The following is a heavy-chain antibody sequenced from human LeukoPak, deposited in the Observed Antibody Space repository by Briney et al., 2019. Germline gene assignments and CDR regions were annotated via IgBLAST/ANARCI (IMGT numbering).Heavy chain of an antibody. V-gene: IGHV3-30-3*01. CDR2: ISYDGSNK. Sequence: PGGSLRLSCAASGFTFSSYAMHWVRQAPGKGLEWVAIISYDGSNKYYADSVKGRFTISRDESKNTLYLQMNSLRAEDTAVYYCARDDHEPGCNFVYWGQGTLVTVSS. J-gene: IGHJ4*02. CDR3: ARDDHEPGCNFVY. CDR1: GFTFSSYA. D-gene: IGHD5-24*01.